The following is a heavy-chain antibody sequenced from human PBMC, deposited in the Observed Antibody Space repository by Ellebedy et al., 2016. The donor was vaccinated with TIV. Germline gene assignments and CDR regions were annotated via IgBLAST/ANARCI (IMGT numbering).Heavy chain of an antibody. J-gene: IGHJ4*02. CDR2: IHYSGSA. CDR3: AGAYDYLNY. D-gene: IGHD3-16*01. CDR1: GASISNYY. Sequence: SETLSLTCTVSGASISNYYWSWIRQPPGRGLEWIGYIHYSGSANYNTSLKSRVTISLDTSKSQFSLKLTSVTAADTAVYYCAGAYDYLNYWGQGALVTVSS. V-gene: IGHV4-59*01.